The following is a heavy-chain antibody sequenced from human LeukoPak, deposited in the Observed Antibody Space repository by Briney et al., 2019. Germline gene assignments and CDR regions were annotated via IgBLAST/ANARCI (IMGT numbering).Heavy chain of an antibody. Sequence: GGSLRLSCAASGFTFSGYGMHWVRQAPGKGLEWVAVISYDGGNKYYADSVKGRFTISRDNSKNTLYLQMNGLRAEDTAVYYCAKDLYLQYCRGSTCYLNYYNMDVWGQGTTVAVSS. CDR1: GFTFSGYG. CDR3: AKDLYLQYCRGSTCYLNYYNMDV. CDR2: ISYDGGNK. J-gene: IGHJ6*02. D-gene: IGHD2-15*01. V-gene: IGHV3-30*18.